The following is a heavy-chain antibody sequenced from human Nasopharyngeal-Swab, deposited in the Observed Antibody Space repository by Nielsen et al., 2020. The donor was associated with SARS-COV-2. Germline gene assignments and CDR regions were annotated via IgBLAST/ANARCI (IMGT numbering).Heavy chain of an antibody. CDR2: ISGSGGST. Sequence: GESLKISCAASGFTFSSYAMSWVRQAPGKGLEWVSAISGSGGSTYYADSVKGRFTISRDNSKNTLCPQMNSLRAEDTAVYYCAKVGELLLTDWYFDLWGRGTLVTVSS. D-gene: IGHD2-2*01. CDR1: GFTFSSYA. J-gene: IGHJ2*01. CDR3: AKVGELLLTDWYFDL. V-gene: IGHV3-23*01.